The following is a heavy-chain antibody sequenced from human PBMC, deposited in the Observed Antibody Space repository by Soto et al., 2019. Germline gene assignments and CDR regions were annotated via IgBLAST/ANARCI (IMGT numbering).Heavy chain of an antibody. D-gene: IGHD2-2*01. Sequence: SQTLSLTCAISGDSVSSNSAAWNWIRQSPLRGLEWLGRTYYRSKWYNDYAVSVKSRIIINPDTSKNQFSLKLSSVTAADTAVYYCARGLRSPFDIVVVPAAHPTGNWFDPWGQGTLVTVSS. V-gene: IGHV6-1*01. CDR3: ARGLRSPFDIVVVPAAHPTGNWFDP. CDR2: TYYRSKWYN. J-gene: IGHJ5*02. CDR1: GDSVSSNSAA.